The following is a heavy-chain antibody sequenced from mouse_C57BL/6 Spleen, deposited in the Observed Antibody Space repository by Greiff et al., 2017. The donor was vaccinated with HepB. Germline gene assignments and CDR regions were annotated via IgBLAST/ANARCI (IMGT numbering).Heavy chain of an antibody. CDR3: TTGQLRLPFAY. D-gene: IGHD3-2*02. J-gene: IGHJ3*01. V-gene: IGHV14-4*01. Sequence: EVQLKESGAELVRPGASVKLSCTASGFNIKDDYMHWVKQRPEQGLEWIGWIDPENGDTEYASKFQGKATITADTSSNTAYLQLSSLTSEDTAVYYCTTGQLRLPFAYWGQGTLVTVSA. CDR2: IDPENGDT. CDR1: GFNIKDDY.